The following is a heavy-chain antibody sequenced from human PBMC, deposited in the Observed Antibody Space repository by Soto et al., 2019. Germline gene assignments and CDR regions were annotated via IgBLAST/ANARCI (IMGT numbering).Heavy chain of an antibody. D-gene: IGHD2-2*03. CDR3: ARVGYCSSTSCYAGHYYYYGMDV. J-gene: IGHJ6*02. Sequence: ASVKVSCKASGYTFTSYGISWVRQAPGQGLEWMGWISAYNGNTNYAQKLQGRVTMTTDTSTSTAYMELRSLRSDDTAVYYCARVGYCSSTSCYAGHYYYYGMDVWGQGTTVTVSS. CDR1: GYTFTSYG. CDR2: ISAYNGNT. V-gene: IGHV1-18*01.